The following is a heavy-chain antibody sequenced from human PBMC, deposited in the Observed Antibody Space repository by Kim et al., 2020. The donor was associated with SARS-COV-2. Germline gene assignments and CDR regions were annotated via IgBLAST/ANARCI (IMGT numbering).Heavy chain of an antibody. D-gene: IGHD5-12*01. V-gene: IGHV1-3*01. CDR3: ARLRSLDY. J-gene: IGHJ4*02. CDR2: YT. Sequence: YTRYHRNSQARVSITRDTSAGTAYMELSSLRSEDTAVYYCARLRSLDYWGQGTLVTVSS.